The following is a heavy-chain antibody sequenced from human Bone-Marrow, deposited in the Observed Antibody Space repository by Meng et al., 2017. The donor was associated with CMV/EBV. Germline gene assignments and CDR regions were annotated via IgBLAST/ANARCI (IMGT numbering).Heavy chain of an antibody. CDR1: GFTFSSYA. J-gene: IGHJ4*02. V-gene: IGHV3-23*01. Sequence: GESLKISCAASGFTFSSYAMSWVRQAPGKGLEWVSAISGSGGSTYYADSVKGRFTISRDNSKNTLYLQMNSLRAEDTAVYYCAKVFQSSVVVTRYRGQGTLVTVSS. CDR3: AKVFQSSVVVTRY. CDR2: ISGSGGST. D-gene: IGHD4-23*01.